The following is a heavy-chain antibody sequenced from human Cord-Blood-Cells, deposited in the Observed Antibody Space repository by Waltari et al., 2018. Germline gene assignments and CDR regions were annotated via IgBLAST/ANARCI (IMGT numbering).Heavy chain of an antibody. V-gene: IGHV4-30-4*01. D-gene: IGHD1-26*01. Sequence: EWIGYIYYSGSTYYNPSLKSRVTISVDTSKNQFSLKLSSVTAADTAVYYCARDDGGRGDYWGQGTLVTVSS. CDR2: IYYSGST. CDR3: ARDDGGRGDY. J-gene: IGHJ4*02.